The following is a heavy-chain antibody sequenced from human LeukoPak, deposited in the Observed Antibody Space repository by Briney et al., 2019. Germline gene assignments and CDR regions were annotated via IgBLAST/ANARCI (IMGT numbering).Heavy chain of an antibody. D-gene: IGHD3-3*01. Sequence: GGSLRPSCAASGFTFSSYEMNWVRQAPGKGLEWVSYISSSGSTIYYADSVKGRFTISGDNAKNSLYLQMNSLRAEDTAVYYCAGTITIFGVVTTDWFDPWGQGTLVTVSS. CDR1: GFTFSSYE. V-gene: IGHV3-48*03. J-gene: IGHJ5*02. CDR3: AGTITIFGVVTTDWFDP. CDR2: ISSSGSTI.